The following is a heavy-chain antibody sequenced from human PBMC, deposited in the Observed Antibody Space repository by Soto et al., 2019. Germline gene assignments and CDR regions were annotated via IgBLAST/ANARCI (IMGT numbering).Heavy chain of an antibody. D-gene: IGHD2-2*02. J-gene: IGHJ5*02. V-gene: IGHV1-18*01. CDR2: ISAYTDTP. CDR3: ERVIPGVEAWFDP. CDR1: CYAFTKFG. Sequence: ASVKASSKASCYAFTKFGVNWGRRAPVQGLEWMGWISAYTDTPNYAQNFQGRVTMNIDTSTSTAYMDPRSLTSDDTAVYYRERVIPGVEAWFDPWGQGTLVTVSS.